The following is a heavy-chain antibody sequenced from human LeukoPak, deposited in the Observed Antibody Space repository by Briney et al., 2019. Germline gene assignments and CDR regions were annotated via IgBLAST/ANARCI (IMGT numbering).Heavy chain of an antibody. J-gene: IGHJ4*02. CDR1: GFTFSSYA. Sequence: GGSLRLSCAASGFTFSSYAMHWVRQAPGKGLEWVAVISYDGSNKYYADSVKGRFTISRDNSKNTLYLQMNSLRAEDTAVYYCAKTTQYYYGSGREDYWGQGTLVTVSS. D-gene: IGHD3-10*01. CDR3: AKTTQYYYGSGREDY. V-gene: IGHV3-30-3*02. CDR2: ISYDGSNK.